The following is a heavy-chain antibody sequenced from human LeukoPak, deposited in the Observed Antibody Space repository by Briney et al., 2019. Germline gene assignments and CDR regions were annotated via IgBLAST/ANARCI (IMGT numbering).Heavy chain of an antibody. CDR3: AQGYSSSWSYFDY. Sequence: GGSLRLSCAASGFTFSTYAMNWVRQAPGKGLEWVSAISGSGGSAYYADSVKGRFTISRDSSKNTLYLQMNSLRAEDAAVYYCAQGYSSSWSYFDYWGQGTLVTVSS. D-gene: IGHD6-13*01. J-gene: IGHJ4*02. CDR1: GFTFSTYA. V-gene: IGHV3-23*01. CDR2: ISGSGGSA.